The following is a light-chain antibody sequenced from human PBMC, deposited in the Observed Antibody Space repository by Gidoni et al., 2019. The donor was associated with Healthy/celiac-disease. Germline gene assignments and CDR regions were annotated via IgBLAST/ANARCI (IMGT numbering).Light chain of an antibody. CDR1: SSDVGSYNL. CDR2: EVS. CDR3: CSYAGSSTYV. Sequence: QSAMTQPASVSGSPGQSITISCTGTSSDVGSYNLVSWYQQHPGKASTLMIYEVSKRPSWVSTRFSGSKSGNTASLTISGLQAEVEADYYCCSYAGSSTYVFGTGTKVTVL. J-gene: IGLJ1*01. V-gene: IGLV2-23*02.